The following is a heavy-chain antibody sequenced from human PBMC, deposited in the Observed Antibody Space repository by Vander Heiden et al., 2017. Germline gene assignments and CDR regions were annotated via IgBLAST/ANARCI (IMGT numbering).Heavy chain of an antibody. D-gene: IGHD5-18*01. CDR2: INWSGEFI. V-gene: IGHV3-9*02. Sequence: VQPLESVGGLVRPGQSLRLSREASASTSATPDMHRVRQVAGKGLEWVSGINWSGEFIGYAASVRGRFTMSRDNAENVVYLQMTSLRPEDTAFYYCAKGYGDSYPHYFNDWGQGTLVTVS. CDR3: AKGYGDSYPHYFND. J-gene: IGHJ4*02. CDR1: ASTSATPD.